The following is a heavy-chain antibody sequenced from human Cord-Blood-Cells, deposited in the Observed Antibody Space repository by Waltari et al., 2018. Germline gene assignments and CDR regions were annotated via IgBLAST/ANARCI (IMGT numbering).Heavy chain of an antibody. V-gene: IGHV1-2*06. CDR3: VSGNDRGNNWFDP. CDR1: DYTSTGYY. Sequence: QVQLVQSGAEVKKPGASVKVSCKASDYTSTGYYMHWVRQAPGQGLEWMGRINPNSGGTNYAQKFQGRVTMTRDTSISTAYMELSRRRSDDTAVYYCVSGNDRGNNWFDPWGQGTLVTVSS. J-gene: IGHJ5*02. D-gene: IGHD3-10*01. CDR2: INPNSGGT.